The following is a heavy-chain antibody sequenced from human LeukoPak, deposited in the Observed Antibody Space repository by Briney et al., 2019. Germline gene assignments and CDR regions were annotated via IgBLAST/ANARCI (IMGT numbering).Heavy chain of an antibody. Sequence: GGSLRLACAASGFTFNNYWMGWVRQAPGKGLEWVANIKEDGSEKNYVDSVKGRFTISRDNAKNSLYLQMSSLRAADTAVYYCARVMAASVWRSYGSYYYYYYMDVWGKGTTVTVSS. J-gene: IGHJ6*03. CDR2: IKEDGSEK. CDR1: GFTFNNYW. V-gene: IGHV3-7*01. CDR3: ARVMAASVWRSYGSYYYYYYMDV. D-gene: IGHD3-16*01.